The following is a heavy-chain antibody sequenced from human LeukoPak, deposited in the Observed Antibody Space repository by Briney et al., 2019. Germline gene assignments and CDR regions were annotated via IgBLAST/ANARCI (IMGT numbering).Heavy chain of an antibody. J-gene: IGHJ3*01. CDR1: GFTFRKYG. V-gene: IGHV3-23*01. D-gene: IGHD3-3*01. CDR2: VGDSAETT. CDR3: VKDSFILEGGVGSDDGFAV. Sequence: GGSLRLSCAASGFTFRKYGMSWVRQAPGKGLEWVSVVGDSAETTHYADSVKGRFFISRDNSKNTVHLQMNSLRAEDTALYYCVKDSFILEGGVGSDDGFAVWGQGTMATVSS.